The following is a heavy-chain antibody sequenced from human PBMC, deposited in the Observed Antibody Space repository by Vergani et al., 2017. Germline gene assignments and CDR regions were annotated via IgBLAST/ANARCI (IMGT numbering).Heavy chain of an antibody. J-gene: IGHJ4*02. D-gene: IGHD2-2*01. CDR3: ATLPVAIGFDY. CDR2: ISYDGSNK. V-gene: IGHV3-30-3*01. CDR1: GFTFSSYA. Sequence: QVQLVESGGGVVQPGRSLRLSCAASGFTFSSYAMHGVREAPGKGLEWVAVISYDGSNKYYADSVKGRFTISRENSKNTLYLQMNSLRAEDTAVYYCATLPVAIGFDYWGQGTLVTVSS.